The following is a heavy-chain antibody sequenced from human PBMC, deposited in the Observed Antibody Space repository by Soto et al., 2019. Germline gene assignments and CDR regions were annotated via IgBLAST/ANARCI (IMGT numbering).Heavy chain of an antibody. J-gene: IGHJ6*02. Sequence: QVQLVESGGGVVQPGRSLRLSCAASGFTFSSYGMHWVRQAPGKGLEWVSVISYDGSNKYYADSVKGRFTISRDNSKNTPYLQMNSLRAEDTAVYYCAVGYCSSTSCYAPRLYYYGMDVWGQGTTVTVSS. V-gene: IGHV3-30*03. CDR3: AVGYCSSTSCYAPRLYYYGMDV. D-gene: IGHD2-2*01. CDR2: ISYDGSNK. CDR1: GFTFSSYG.